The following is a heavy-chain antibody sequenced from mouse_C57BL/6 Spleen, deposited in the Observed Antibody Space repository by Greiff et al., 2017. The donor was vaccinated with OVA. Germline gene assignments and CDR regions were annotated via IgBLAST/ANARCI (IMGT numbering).Heavy chain of an antibody. D-gene: IGHD1-1*01. CDR2: IYPRDGST. Sequence: VKLVESDAELVKPGASVKISCKASGYTFTDHTIHWMKQRPEQGLEWIGYIYPRDGSTKYNEKFKGKATLTADKSSSTAYMQLNSLTSEDSAVYFCASYNYGSSYWYFDVWGTGTTVTVSS. CDR1: GYTFTDHT. J-gene: IGHJ1*03. V-gene: IGHV1-78*01. CDR3: ASYNYGSSYWYFDV.